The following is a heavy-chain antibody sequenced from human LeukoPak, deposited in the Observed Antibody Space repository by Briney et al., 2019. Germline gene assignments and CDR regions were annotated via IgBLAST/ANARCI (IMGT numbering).Heavy chain of an antibody. J-gene: IGHJ4*02. CDR1: GFTFSSYA. D-gene: IGHD3-10*01. V-gene: IGHV3-23*01. CDR3: VKDRRITMVRRETH. Sequence: GGSLRLSCAASGFTFSSYAMSWVRQAPGKGLEWVSCISGNDGSTYYADLVKGRVTISSANSKHLLYFQMNSPRVDDTADYYCVKDRRITMVRRETHWGQGTLVSVSS. CDR2: ISGNDGST.